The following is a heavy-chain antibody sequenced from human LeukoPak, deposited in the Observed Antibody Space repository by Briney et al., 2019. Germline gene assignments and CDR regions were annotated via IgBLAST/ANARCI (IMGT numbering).Heavy chain of an antibody. J-gene: IGHJ4*02. Sequence: PGGSLRLSCVASGFNFRNYGMNWVRQAPGKGLEWVSAVSGDGDKTYYGDSVKSRCTVSRDNSKKPLYLQMSSLRAEDTAVCYCAGRTYYFDYWGQGTLVTVSS. CDR1: GFNFRNYG. CDR2: VSGDGDKT. D-gene: IGHD3-16*01. V-gene: IGHV3-23*01. CDR3: AGRTYYFDY.